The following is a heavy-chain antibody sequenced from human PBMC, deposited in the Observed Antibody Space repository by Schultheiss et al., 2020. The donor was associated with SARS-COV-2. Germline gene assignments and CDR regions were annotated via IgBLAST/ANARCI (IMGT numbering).Heavy chain of an antibody. CDR2: IGSGCDTR. V-gene: IGHV3-11*04. Sequence: GGSLRLSCAASGFTFSDYYMNWIRQAPGKGLDWVSYIGSGCDTRHYADSVKGRFTISRDSDKNTLYLQMNSLRAEDTAVYYCARDRTPTVTLPFDPWGQGTLVTVSS. J-gene: IGHJ5*02. CDR1: GFTFSDYY. CDR3: ARDRTPTVTLPFDP. D-gene: IGHD4-17*01.